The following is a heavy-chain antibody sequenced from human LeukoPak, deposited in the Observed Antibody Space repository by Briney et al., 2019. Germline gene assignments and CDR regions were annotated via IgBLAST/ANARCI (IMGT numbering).Heavy chain of an antibody. Sequence: EASVKVSCKASGYTFSSYDINWVRQAPGQGLEWMGWMNPNSGNTGYAQTFQGRVTMTRNTSTSTAYMELSSLRSEDTAVYYCAREGYYYDSSGHYTWFDPWGQGTLVTVSS. CDR2: MNPNSGNT. CDR1: GYTFSSYD. V-gene: IGHV1-8*01. D-gene: IGHD3-22*01. J-gene: IGHJ5*02. CDR3: AREGYYYDSSGHYTWFDP.